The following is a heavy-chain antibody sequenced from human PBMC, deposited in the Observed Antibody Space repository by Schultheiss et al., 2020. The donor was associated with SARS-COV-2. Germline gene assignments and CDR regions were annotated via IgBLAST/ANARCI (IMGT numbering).Heavy chain of an antibody. Sequence: ASVKVSCKASGYTFTGYYMHWVRQAPGQGLEWMGRINPNSGGTNYAQKFQGRVTISADKSISTAYLQWSSLKASDTAMYYCARRGYCSSTSCYDYYGMDVWGQGTTVTVSS. D-gene: IGHD2-2*01. CDR1: GYTFTGYY. CDR3: ARRGYCSSTSCYDYYGMDV. CDR2: INPNSGGT. V-gene: IGHV1-2*06. J-gene: IGHJ6*02.